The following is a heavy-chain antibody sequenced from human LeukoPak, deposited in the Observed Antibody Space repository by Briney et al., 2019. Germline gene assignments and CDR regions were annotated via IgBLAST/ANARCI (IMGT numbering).Heavy chain of an antibody. CDR3: ARGNMITFGGVIVGFDY. CDR2: IYYSGST. V-gene: IGHV4-31*03. D-gene: IGHD3-16*02. J-gene: IGHJ4*02. CDR1: GGSISSGGYY. Sequence: SETLSLTCTVSGGSISSGGYYWSWIRQHPGKGLEWIGYIYYSGSTYYNPSLKSRVTISVDTSKNQFSLKLSSVTAADTAVYYCARGNMITFGGVIVGFDYWGQGTLVTVSS.